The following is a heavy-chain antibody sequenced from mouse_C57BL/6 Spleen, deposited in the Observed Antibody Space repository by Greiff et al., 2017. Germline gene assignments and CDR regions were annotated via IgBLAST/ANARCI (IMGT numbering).Heavy chain of an antibody. Sequence: VQLQQSGAELVRPGASVKLSCTASGFNIKDYYMHWVKQRPEQGLEWIGRIDPEDGDTEYAPKFQGKATMTANTSSNTAYLQISSLTSEDTAVYYCTTTFNWDWFAYWGQGTLVTVSA. J-gene: IGHJ3*01. CDR2: IDPEDGDT. CDR3: TTTFNWDWFAY. D-gene: IGHD4-1*01. CDR1: GFNIKDYY. V-gene: IGHV14-1*01.